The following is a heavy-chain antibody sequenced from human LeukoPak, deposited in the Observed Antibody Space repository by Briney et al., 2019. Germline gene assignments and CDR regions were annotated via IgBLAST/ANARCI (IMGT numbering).Heavy chain of an antibody. CDR3: ARSTPDGFDY. CDR1: GGSISSYY. V-gene: IGHV4-59*12. D-gene: IGHD5-24*01. Sequence: PSETLSLTCTVSGGSISSYYWSWIRQPPGKGLEWIGYIYYSGSTNYNPSLKSRVTISVDRSKNQFSLKLSSVTAADTAVYYCARSTPDGFDYWGQGTLVTVSS. CDR2: IYYSGST. J-gene: IGHJ4*02.